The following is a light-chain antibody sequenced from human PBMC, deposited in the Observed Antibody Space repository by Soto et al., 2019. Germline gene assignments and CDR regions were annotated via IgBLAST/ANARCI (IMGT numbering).Light chain of an antibody. CDR1: QSVSTN. V-gene: IGKV3-15*01. CDR3: QQYNKWPPWT. Sequence: EILMTQSPATLSVSPGERATLSCRASQSVSTNLAWYQQRPGQAPRLLIFGASTRATGIPARFSGSGSGTEFTLTISSLQSEDFAVYYCQQYNKWPPWTFGQGTKVEIK. J-gene: IGKJ1*01. CDR2: GAS.